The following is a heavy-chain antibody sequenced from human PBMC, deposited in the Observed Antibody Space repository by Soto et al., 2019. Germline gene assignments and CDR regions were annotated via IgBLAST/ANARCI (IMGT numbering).Heavy chain of an antibody. CDR1: GFTFSSYA. Sequence: LRLSCAASGFTFSSYAMHWVSQAPGKGLEWVAVISYDGSNKYYADSVKGRFTISRDNSKYTLYLQMNSLRAEDPAVYYCAKGIAARTYYYYSMDFWGQGTTVTVSS. J-gene: IGHJ6*02. D-gene: IGHD6-6*01. CDR2: ISYDGSNK. V-gene: IGHV3-30-3*01. CDR3: AKGIAARTYYYYSMDF.